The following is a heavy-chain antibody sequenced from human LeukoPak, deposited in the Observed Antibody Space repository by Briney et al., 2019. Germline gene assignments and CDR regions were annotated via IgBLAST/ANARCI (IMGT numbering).Heavy chain of an antibody. J-gene: IGHJ4*02. Sequence: GGSLRLSCAASGVTFSDYYMSWIRQAQGKGLEWVSYISSSGSTIYYADSVKGRFTISRDNAKNSLYLQMNSLRVEDTAVYYCARELAVAGTGNMYFDYWGQGTLVTVSS. CDR1: GVTFSDYY. D-gene: IGHD6-19*01. V-gene: IGHV3-11*01. CDR2: ISSSGSTI. CDR3: ARELAVAGTGNMYFDY.